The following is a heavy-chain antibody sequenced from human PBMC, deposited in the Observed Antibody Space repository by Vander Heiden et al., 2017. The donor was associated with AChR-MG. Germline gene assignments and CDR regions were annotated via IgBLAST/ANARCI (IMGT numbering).Heavy chain of an antibody. V-gene: IGHV1-8*01. CDR2: INPNSGNT. J-gene: IGHJ4*02. Sequence: VQLVQSGAEVKKPGASVKVSCKASGYTYTIYDHNWVPQATGQGLEWMGWINPNSGNTGYAQKFQGRVTMTRNTSISTAYMELSSLRSEDTAVYYCVRPAAAGGGSLDHWGQGTLVTVSS. CDR1: GYTYTIYD. CDR3: VRPAAAGGGSLDH. D-gene: IGHD3-16*01.